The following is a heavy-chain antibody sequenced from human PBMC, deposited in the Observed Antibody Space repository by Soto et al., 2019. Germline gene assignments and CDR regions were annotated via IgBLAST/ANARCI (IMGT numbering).Heavy chain of an antibody. CDR3: ARSPSSGWYYFDY. D-gene: IGHD6-19*01. Sequence: GGSLRLSCAASGFTFSSYAMNWVRQAPGKGLVWVSRINSDGSSTSYADSVKGRFTISRDNAKNTLYLQMNSLRAEDTAVYYCARSPSSGWYYFDYWGQGTLVTVSS. V-gene: IGHV3-74*01. CDR2: INSDGSST. J-gene: IGHJ4*02. CDR1: GFTFSSYA.